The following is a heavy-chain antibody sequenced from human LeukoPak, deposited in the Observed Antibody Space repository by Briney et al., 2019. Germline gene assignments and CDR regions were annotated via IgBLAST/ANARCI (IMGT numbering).Heavy chain of an antibody. CDR1: EITFSNTW. D-gene: IGHD3-10*01. Sequence: PGGSLRLSCADSEITFSNTWISRVRQAPGKGQKWVGRIKSKTDGGTTDYAAPVKGRFTISRDDSKNTLYVQMNSLKTEDTAVYYCTTGPYDYGSGTYYYWGQGTLVTVSS. CDR2: IKSKTDGGTT. CDR3: TTGPYDYGSGTYYY. J-gene: IGHJ4*02. V-gene: IGHV3-15*01.